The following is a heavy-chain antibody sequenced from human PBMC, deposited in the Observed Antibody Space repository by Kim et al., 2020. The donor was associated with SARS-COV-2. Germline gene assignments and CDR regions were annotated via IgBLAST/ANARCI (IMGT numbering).Heavy chain of an antibody. V-gene: IGHV3-11*04. Sequence: SGSTVYYPGSVKGRFAISRDNAKNSLYLEMDSLRAEGAAVYYCACGVGPWGQGTLVTVSS. CDR2: SGSTV. CDR3: ACGVGP. D-gene: IGHD2-8*02. J-gene: IGHJ5*02.